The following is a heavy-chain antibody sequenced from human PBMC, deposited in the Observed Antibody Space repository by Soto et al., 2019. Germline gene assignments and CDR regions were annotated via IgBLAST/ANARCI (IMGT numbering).Heavy chain of an antibody. CDR1: GGSISGYY. CDR2: IDYYGST. Sequence: SETLSLTCTVSGGSISGYYWSWIRQPPGKRLEWIGYIDYYGSTNYNPSLKSRVTISVDTSKKQFSLKLNSMTAADTAVYYCARHEYTYGLGYWGQGTRVTVS. CDR3: ARHEYTYGLGY. J-gene: IGHJ4*02. V-gene: IGHV4-59*08. D-gene: IGHD2-2*02.